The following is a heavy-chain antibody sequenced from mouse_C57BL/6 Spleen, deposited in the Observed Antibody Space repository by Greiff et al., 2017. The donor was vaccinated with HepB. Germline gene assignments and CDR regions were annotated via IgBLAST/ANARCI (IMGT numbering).Heavy chain of an antibody. Sequence: EVKLVESGGDLVKPGGSLKLSCAASGFTFSSYGMSWVRQTPDKRLEWVATISSGGSYTYYPDSVKGRFTISRDNAKNTLYLQMSSLKSEDTAMYYCARRGTTGDWFAYWGQGTLVTVSA. CDR1: GFTFSSYG. V-gene: IGHV5-6*02. CDR3: ARRGTTGDWFAY. D-gene: IGHD1-1*01. CDR2: ISSGGSYT. J-gene: IGHJ3*01.